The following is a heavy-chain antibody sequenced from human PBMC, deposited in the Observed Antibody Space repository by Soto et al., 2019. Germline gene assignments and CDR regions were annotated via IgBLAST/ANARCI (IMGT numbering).Heavy chain of an antibody. D-gene: IGHD2-2*01. V-gene: IGHV4-59*01. J-gene: IGHJ5*02. Sequence: SETLSLTCTVSGGSISSYYWSWIRQPPGKGLEWIGYIYYSGSTNYNPSLKSRVTISVVTSKNQFSLKLSSVTAADTAVYYCARKHCSSTSCFLNWFDPWGQGTLVTVSS. CDR1: GGSISSYY. CDR2: IYYSGST. CDR3: ARKHCSSTSCFLNWFDP.